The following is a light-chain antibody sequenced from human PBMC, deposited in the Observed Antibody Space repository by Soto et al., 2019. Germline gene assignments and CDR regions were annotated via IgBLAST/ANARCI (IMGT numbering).Light chain of an antibody. V-gene: IGKV3-20*01. J-gene: IGKJ1*01. CDR3: QQYGSSGT. CDR1: QSVSNNY. Sequence: EIVLTQSPGTLSLSPGERATLSCRASQSVSNNYLAWYQQKPGHAPRLLIDGASNRASGIPDRFSGSGAGTDFTLTSSRLEPEDFAVYYCQQYGSSGTFGQGTKVDIK. CDR2: GAS.